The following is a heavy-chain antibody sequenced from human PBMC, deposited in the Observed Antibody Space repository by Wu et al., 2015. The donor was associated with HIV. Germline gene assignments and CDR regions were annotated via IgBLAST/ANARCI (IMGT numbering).Heavy chain of an antibody. CDR1: GYAFSRHG. Sequence: VELEQPGVEVQKPGAALKVSCKASGYAFSRHGISWVRQVPGQGLEWVGWISAGNGDTTYAQKFQGRVTLTRDISTTTVFLEFGSLHSDDRAVYYCVKARGSGAYHFFYFDVWGEGTSVSVSS. J-gene: IGHJ4*02. V-gene: IGHV1-18*01. D-gene: IGHD3-10*01. CDR2: ISAGNGDT. CDR3: VKARGSGAYHFFYFDV.